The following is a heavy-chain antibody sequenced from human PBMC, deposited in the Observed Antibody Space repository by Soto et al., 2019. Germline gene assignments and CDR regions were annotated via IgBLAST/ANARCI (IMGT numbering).Heavy chain of an antibody. V-gene: IGHV4-4*07. CDR2: MSSSVVT. D-gene: IGHD6-19*01. Sequence: SETLSLTCTVSGGSISNKYWSWIRQPAGKGLEWIGRMSSSVVTNYSPSFKSRVTMSVDMSKNQFSLKLSSVTATDAAVYYCARALDSTGWYGDDAFDIWGQGTRVTVSS. CDR1: GGSISNKY. CDR3: ARALDSTGWYGDDAFDI. J-gene: IGHJ3*02.